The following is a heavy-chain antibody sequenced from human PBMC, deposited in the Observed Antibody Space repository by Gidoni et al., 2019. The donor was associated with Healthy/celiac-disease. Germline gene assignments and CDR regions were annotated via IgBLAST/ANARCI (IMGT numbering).Heavy chain of an antibody. CDR2: IIPSFGTE. V-gene: IGHV1-69*01. CDR3: ARGYEGLPDYYGMDV. CDR1: GITFSSYA. D-gene: IGHD2-2*01. J-gene: IGHJ6*02. Sequence: HLVQSWAEVNKPGSSVQVSCTASGITFSSYAISWVRQSPGQGLEWMGGIIPSFGTENYEQKFQGRVTITEDESTSTDYMELRRMRSEDTAVYYCARGYEGLPDYYGMDVWGQGTTVTVSS.